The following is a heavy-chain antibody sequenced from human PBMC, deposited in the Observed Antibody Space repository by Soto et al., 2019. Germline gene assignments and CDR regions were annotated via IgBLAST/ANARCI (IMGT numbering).Heavy chain of an antibody. Sequence: PGGSLRLSCAASGFTFTSFWMAWVRQAPGKGLEWVTNMNEDGSKEYYVDSVKGRFTTSRDNGKNSLYLHMNNLKAEDTGVYYCVRDATRGGDFDYWGQGTMVTVYS. CDR3: VRDATRGGDFDY. D-gene: IGHD3-16*01. J-gene: IGHJ4*02. V-gene: IGHV3-7*01. CDR1: GFTFTSFW. CDR2: MNEDGSKE.